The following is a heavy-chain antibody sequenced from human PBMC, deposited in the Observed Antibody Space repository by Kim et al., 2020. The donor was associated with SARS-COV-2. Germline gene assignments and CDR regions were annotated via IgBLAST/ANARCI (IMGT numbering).Heavy chain of an antibody. J-gene: IGHJ3*02. Sequence: DSGNGQFNITRDNSKNTLYLQMNSLRAEDTAVYYCAKASYDSRSPGAFDIWGQGTMVTVSS. V-gene: IGHV3-23*01. CDR3: AKASYDSRSPGAFDI. D-gene: IGHD3-22*01.